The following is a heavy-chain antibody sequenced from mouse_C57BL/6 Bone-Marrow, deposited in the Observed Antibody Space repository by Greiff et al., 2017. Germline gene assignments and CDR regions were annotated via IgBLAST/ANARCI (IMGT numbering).Heavy chain of an antibody. Sequence: QVQLQQPGAELVKPGASVKMSCKASGYTFTSYWITWVKQRPGQGLEWIGDIYPGSGSTNYNEKFKSKATLTVDTSSSTAYMQLSSLTSEDSAVYYCARGHLDYGSSYWYFDVWGTGTTVTVSS. CDR3: ARGHLDYGSSYWYFDV. V-gene: IGHV1-55*01. CDR1: GYTFTSYW. J-gene: IGHJ1*03. D-gene: IGHD1-1*01. CDR2: IYPGSGST.